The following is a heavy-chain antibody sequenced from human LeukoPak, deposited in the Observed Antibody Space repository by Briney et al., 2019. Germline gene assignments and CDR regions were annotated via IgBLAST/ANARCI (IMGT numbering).Heavy chain of an antibody. D-gene: IGHD6-19*01. CDR2: MNPNSGNT. CDR3: ARGLIRSSGWYVY. Sequence: ASVKVSCKASGYTFTSYDINWVRQATGQGLEWLGWMNPNSGNTGYAQKFQGRVTMTRSTSISTAYMELRSLRSEDTAVYYCARGLIRSSGWYVYWGQGTLVTVSS. J-gene: IGHJ4*02. V-gene: IGHV1-8*01. CDR1: GYTFTSYD.